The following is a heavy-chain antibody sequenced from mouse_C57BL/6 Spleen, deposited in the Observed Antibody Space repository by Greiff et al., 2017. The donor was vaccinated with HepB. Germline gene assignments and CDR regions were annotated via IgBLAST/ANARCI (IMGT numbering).Heavy chain of an antibody. CDR3: ARKVTTVVAPHFDY. V-gene: IGHV1-55*01. Sequence: QVQLQQPGAELVKPGASVKMSCKASGYTFTSYWITWVKQRPGQGLEWIGDIYPGSGSTNYNEKFKSKATLTVDTSSSTAYMQLSSLTSEDSAVYYCARKVTTVVAPHFDYWGQGTTLTVSS. D-gene: IGHD1-1*01. CDR1: GYTFTSYW. CDR2: IYPGSGST. J-gene: IGHJ2*01.